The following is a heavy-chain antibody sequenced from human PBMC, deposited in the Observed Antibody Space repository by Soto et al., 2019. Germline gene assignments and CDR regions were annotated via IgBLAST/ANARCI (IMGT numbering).Heavy chain of an antibody. CDR2: MNPNSGNT. Sequence: VSSVKVSCKASGYTFTSYDINWVRQATGQGLEWMGWMNPNSGNTGYAQKFQGRVTMTRNTSISTAYMELSSLRSEDTAVYYCARRRSDRGGMDVWGQGTTVTVSS. D-gene: IGHD3-3*01. J-gene: IGHJ6*02. V-gene: IGHV1-8*01. CDR3: ARRRSDRGGMDV. CDR1: GYTFTSYD.